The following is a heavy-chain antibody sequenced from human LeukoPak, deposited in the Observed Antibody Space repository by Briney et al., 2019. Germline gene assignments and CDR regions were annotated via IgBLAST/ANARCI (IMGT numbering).Heavy chain of an antibody. Sequence: GGSQRLSCAASGFTFSSYSMNWVRQAPGKGLEWVSSISSSSSYIYYADSVKGRFTISRDNAKNSLYLQMYSLRAEDTAVYYCASSAGYCSGGSCYYYWGQGTLVTVSS. V-gene: IGHV3-21*01. D-gene: IGHD2-15*01. CDR3: ASSAGYCSGGSCYYY. J-gene: IGHJ4*02. CDR1: GFTFSSYS. CDR2: ISSSSSYI.